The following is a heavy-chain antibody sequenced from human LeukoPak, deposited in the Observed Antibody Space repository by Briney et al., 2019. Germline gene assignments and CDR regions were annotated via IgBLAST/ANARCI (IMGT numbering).Heavy chain of an antibody. CDR3: ARCELERRGDFDY. Sequence: SETLSLTCTVSGGSISSGSYYWSWIRQPAGEGLEWIGRIYTSGSTNYNPSLKSRVTISVDTSKNQFSLKLSSVTAADTAVYYCARCELERRGDFDYWGQGTLVTVSS. CDR1: GGSISSGSYY. D-gene: IGHD1-1*01. V-gene: IGHV4-61*02. J-gene: IGHJ4*02. CDR2: IYTSGST.